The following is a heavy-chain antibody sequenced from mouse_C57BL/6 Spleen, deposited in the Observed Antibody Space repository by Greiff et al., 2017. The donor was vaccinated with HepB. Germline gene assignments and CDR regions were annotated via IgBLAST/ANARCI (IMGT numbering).Heavy chain of an antibody. CDR3: ATFIYYGYDVGYFDV. J-gene: IGHJ1*03. Sequence: QVQLQQPGAELVRPGSSVKLSCKASGYTFTSYWMHWVKQRPIQGLEWIGNIDPSDSETHYNQKFKDKATLTVDKSSSTAYMQLSSLTSEDSAVYYCATFIYYGYDVGYFDVWGTGTTVTVSS. D-gene: IGHD2-2*01. V-gene: IGHV1-52*01. CDR2: IDPSDSET. CDR1: GYTFTSYW.